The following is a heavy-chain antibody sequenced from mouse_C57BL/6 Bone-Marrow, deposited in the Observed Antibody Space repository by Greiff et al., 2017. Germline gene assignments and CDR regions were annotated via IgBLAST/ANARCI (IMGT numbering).Heavy chain of an antibody. CDR3: ASSPRSSSGLFAY. Sequence: QVQLQQSGPGLVAPSQSLSITCTVSGFSLTSYVVDWVRQSPGKGLEWLGVIWGVGSTNYNTALKSRLSISKDNSKSQVFLKMNSLQTDDTAMYYCASSPRSSSGLFAYWGQGTLVTVSA. CDR2: IWGVGST. CDR1: GFSLTSYV. V-gene: IGHV2-6*01. J-gene: IGHJ3*01. D-gene: IGHD3-2*02.